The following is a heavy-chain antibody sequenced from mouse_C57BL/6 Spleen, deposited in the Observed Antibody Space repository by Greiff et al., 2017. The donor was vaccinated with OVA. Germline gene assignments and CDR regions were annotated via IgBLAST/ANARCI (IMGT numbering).Heavy chain of an antibody. Sequence: EVKLMESGGDLVKPGGSLKLSCAASGFTFSSYGMSWVRQTPDKRLEWVATISSGGSYTYYPDSVKGRFTISRDNAKNTLYLQMSSLKSEDTAMYYCARRNYPYYFDDWGQGTTLTVSS. D-gene: IGHD2-1*01. V-gene: IGHV5-6*02. CDR2: ISSGGSYT. CDR3: ARRNYPYYFDD. CDR1: GFTFSSYG. J-gene: IGHJ2*01.